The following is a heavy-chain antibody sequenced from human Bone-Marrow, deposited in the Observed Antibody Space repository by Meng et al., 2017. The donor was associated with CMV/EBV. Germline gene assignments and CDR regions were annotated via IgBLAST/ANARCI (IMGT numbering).Heavy chain of an antibody. CDR1: GVSISSYY. V-gene: IGHV4-59*01. Sequence: SETLSLTCTVSGVSISSYYWSWIRQPPGKGLEWIGYIYYSGSTNYNPSLKSRVTISVDTSKNQFSLKLSSVTAADTAVYYCARATPNYDFWSGLGNWFDPWGQGTRVTVSS. CDR2: IYYSGST. CDR3: ARATPNYDFWSGLGNWFDP. D-gene: IGHD3-3*01. J-gene: IGHJ5*02.